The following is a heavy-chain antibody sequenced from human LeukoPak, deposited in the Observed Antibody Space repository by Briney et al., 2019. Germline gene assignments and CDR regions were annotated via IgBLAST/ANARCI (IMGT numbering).Heavy chain of an antibody. Sequence: GGSLRLSCAASGFXXXXAWMXXXXXAPGXGLEWVGRIKNKYDGGKTDYAAPVKGRFTISRDDSKNTLYLQMNSLKTEDTAVYYCTTGYNSGSDYWGQGTLVTVSS. CDR2: IKNKYDGGKT. CDR1: GFXXXXAW. CDR3: TTGYNSGSDY. D-gene: IGHD6-19*01. J-gene: IGHJ4*02. V-gene: IGHV3-15*01.